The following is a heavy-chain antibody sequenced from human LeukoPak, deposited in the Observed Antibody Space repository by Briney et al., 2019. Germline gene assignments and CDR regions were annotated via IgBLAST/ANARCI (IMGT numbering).Heavy chain of an antibody. Sequence: GGSLRLPCAASGFTFGSYAMHWVRQAPGKGLEWVSGISGSGGSTFYADPVKGRFTISRDNSENTVYLQMNSLRADDTAVYYCAKTTAGYSSGRYPGWPVDYWGQGTLVTVSS. CDR3: AKTTAGYSSGRYPGWPVDY. CDR2: ISGSGGST. V-gene: IGHV3-23*01. J-gene: IGHJ4*02. D-gene: IGHD6-19*01. CDR1: GFTFGSYA.